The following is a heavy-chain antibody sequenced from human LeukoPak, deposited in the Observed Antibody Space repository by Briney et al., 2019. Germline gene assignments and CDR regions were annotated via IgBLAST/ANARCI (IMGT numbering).Heavy chain of an antibody. V-gene: IGHV3-48*03. D-gene: IGHD6-6*01. CDR2: ISSGRTI. CDR3: ARLYSSSSGKAFDI. CDR1: GFTFSSYE. J-gene: IGHJ3*02. Sequence: GGSLRLSCAASGFTFSSYEMNWVRQAPGKGLEWVSYISSGRTIYYADSVKGRFTISRDNAKNSLYLQMNSLRAEDTAVYYCARLYSSSSGKAFDIWGQGTMVTDSS.